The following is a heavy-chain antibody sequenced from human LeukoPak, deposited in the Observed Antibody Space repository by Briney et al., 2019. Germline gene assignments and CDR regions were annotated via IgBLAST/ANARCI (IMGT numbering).Heavy chain of an antibody. D-gene: IGHD3-10*01. Sequence: PGGSLRLSCAASGFTVSSNYMSWVRQAPGKELEWVSVIYSGGSTYYADSVKGRFTISRDNSKNTLYLQMNSLRAEDTAVYYCARSLVRGEVWFDPWGQGTLVTVSS. CDR1: GFTVSSNY. J-gene: IGHJ5*02. CDR3: ARSLVRGEVWFDP. V-gene: IGHV3-66*01. CDR2: IYSGGST.